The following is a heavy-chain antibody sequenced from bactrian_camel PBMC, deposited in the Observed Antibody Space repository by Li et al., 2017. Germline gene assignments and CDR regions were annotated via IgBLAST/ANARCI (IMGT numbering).Heavy chain of an antibody. CDR2: IDTDGGT. J-gene: IGHJ4*01. CDR3: AALSFCVTLPSYCRGAYCYYRDDQPTSNLDY. CDR1: SSVYC. Sequence: HVQLVESGGGEVQAGGFLKLTCVTSSSVYCVGWFRHPPGKREMREAVATIDTDGGTFYAASVKGRFTISKDNAGNTLYLQMNSLKPEDTAIYYCAALSFCVTLPSYCRGAYCYYRDDQPTSNLDYWGQGTQVTVS. D-gene: IGHD2*01. V-gene: IGHV3S53*01.